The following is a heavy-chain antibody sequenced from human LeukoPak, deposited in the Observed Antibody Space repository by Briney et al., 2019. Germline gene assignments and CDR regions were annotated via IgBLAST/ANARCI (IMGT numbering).Heavy chain of an antibody. D-gene: IGHD4-23*01. CDR2: IFYSGST. J-gene: IGHJ4*02. CDR3: ASSSGGNLHDY. V-gene: IGHV4-30-4*07. CDR1: GDSISSGAYS. Sequence: SETLSLTCAVSGDSISSGAYSWSWIRQPPGKGLEWIGFIFYSGSTYYNPSLKSRVTISLDTSKNQFSLKLSSVTAADTAVYYCASSSGGNLHDYWGQGTLVTVSS.